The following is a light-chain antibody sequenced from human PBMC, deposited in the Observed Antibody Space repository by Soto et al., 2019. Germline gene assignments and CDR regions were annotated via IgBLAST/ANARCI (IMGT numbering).Light chain of an antibody. Sequence: SVLTQPASLSGAPGQSIAISCTGTSSAVGGYNYVSWYQHHPGKAPKLMVYDVSNRPSGVSNRFSGSKSGNTASLTISGLQAEDEADYYCSSYTSSSTYVFGTGTKVTVL. CDR3: SSYTSSSTYV. V-gene: IGLV2-14*03. CDR2: DVS. CDR1: SSAVGGYNY. J-gene: IGLJ1*01.